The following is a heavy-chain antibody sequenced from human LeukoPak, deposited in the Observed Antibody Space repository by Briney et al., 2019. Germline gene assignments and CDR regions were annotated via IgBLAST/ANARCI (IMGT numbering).Heavy chain of an antibody. CDR1: GVTFSDSY. CDR3: ASGFGKSEDY. V-gene: IGHV3-11*01. D-gene: IGHD3-16*01. CDR2: ISSAGDTT. J-gene: IGHJ4*02. Sequence: GGSLRLSCAASGVTFSDSYMTWIRQAPGKGLEWVSYISSAGDTTYYADSVKGRFTISRDNAKNSLYLQMNSLRAEDTAMYFSASGFGKSEDYWGQGTLVTVSS.